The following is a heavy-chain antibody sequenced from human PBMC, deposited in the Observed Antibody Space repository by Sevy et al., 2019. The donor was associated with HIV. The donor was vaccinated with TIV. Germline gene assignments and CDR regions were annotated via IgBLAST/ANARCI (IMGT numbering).Heavy chain of an antibody. Sequence: GGSLRLSCAASGFTVSSNYMSWVRQAPGKGLEWVSVIYSGGSTYYADSVKGRFTISRDNSKNTRYLQMNSLRAEDTAVYYCAREYYYDSSGSEYYFDYWGQGTLVTVSS. CDR2: IYSGGST. D-gene: IGHD3-22*01. V-gene: IGHV3-53*01. CDR1: GFTVSSNY. CDR3: AREYYYDSSGSEYYFDY. J-gene: IGHJ4*02.